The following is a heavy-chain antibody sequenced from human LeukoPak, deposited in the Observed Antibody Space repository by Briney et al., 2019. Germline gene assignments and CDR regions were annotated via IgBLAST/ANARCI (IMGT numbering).Heavy chain of an antibody. J-gene: IGHJ4*02. CDR3: SSRAGAYSHPYDY. V-gene: IGHV3-53*01. CDR2: IYSDNT. CDR1: GFTFRSYE. D-gene: IGHD4/OR15-4a*01. Sequence: GGSLRLSCAASGFTFRSYEMKWVRQAPGRGLECVSFIYSDNTHYSYSVEGRFTISRDNSNNTLCLQINTLSGTEAAVDDFSSRAGAYSHPYDYWGQGTMVTVSS.